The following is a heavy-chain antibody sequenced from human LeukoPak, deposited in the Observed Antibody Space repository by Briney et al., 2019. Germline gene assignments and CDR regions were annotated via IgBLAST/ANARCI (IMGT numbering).Heavy chain of an antibody. CDR2: ISAYNGNT. CDR3: ARDQGIVVVPAALGYFDY. CDR1: GYTFTSYG. V-gene: IGHV1-18*01. D-gene: IGHD2-2*01. J-gene: IGHJ4*02. Sequence: ASVKVSCKASGYTFTSYGISWVRQAPGQGLEWMGWISAYNGNTSYAQKLQGRVTMTTDTSTSTAYMELRSLRSDDTAVYYSARDQGIVVVPAALGYFDYWGQGTLVTVSS.